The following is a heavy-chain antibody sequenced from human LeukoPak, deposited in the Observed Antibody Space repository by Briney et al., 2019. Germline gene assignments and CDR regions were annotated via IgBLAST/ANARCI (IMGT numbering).Heavy chain of an antibody. CDR1: GFTFSSYS. D-gene: IGHD2-15*01. CDR2: ISSGSSYI. V-gene: IGHV3-21*01. Sequence: GGSLRLSCAASGFTFSSYSMNCVRQAPGKGLEWVSSISSGSSYIYYADSVKGRFTISRDNAKNSLYLQMNSLRAEDTAVYYCARYCSGGSCYGDDYWGQGTLVTVSS. CDR3: ARYCSGGSCYGDDY. J-gene: IGHJ4*02.